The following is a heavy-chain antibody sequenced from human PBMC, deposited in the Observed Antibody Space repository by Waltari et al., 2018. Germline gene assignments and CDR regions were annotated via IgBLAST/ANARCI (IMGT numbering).Heavy chain of an antibody. CDR1: GGSISSGGYY. Sequence: QVQLQESGPGLVKPSQTLSLTCTVSGGSISSGGYYWSWIRQHPGKGLEWIGYIYYSGSTYYHPSRTSRVTISVDTSKNQFSLKLSSVTAADTAVYYCARGRSSGYYSLFDYWGQGTLVTVSS. CDR2: IYYSGST. CDR3: ARGRSSGYYSLFDY. D-gene: IGHD3-22*01. J-gene: IGHJ4*02. V-gene: IGHV4-31*03.